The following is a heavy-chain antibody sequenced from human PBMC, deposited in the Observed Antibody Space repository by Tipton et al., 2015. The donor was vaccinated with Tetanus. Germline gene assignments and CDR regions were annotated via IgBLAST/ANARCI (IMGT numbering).Heavy chain of an antibody. V-gene: IGHV3-30*03. CDR2: LSYDGNNK. J-gene: IGHJ6*02. CDR1: GFTCSNYG. Sequence: SGFTCSNYGMHWVRRAPGKGLEWVAVLSYDGNNKYYADSVKGRFTISRDNSRNTLYLQMNSLRAEDTAVYYCVRGGVAVAGRGSAYSGLDVWGQGTTVTVSS. D-gene: IGHD6-19*01. CDR3: VRGGVAVAGRGSAYSGLDV.